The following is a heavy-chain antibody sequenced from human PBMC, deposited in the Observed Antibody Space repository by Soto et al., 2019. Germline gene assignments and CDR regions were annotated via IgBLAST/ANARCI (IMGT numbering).Heavy chain of an antibody. V-gene: IGHV1-69*08. CDR3: ARDTSPASTVTTNWFDP. J-gene: IGHJ5*02. CDR2: IIPILGIA. D-gene: IGHD4-17*01. CDR1: GGTFSSYT. Sequence: QVQLVQSGAEVKKPGSSVKVSCKASGGTFSSYTISWVRQAPGQGLEWMGRIIPILGIANYAQKFQGRVTITADKSTSTAYMELSSLRSEDTAVYYCARDTSPASTVTTNWFDPWGQGTLVTVSS.